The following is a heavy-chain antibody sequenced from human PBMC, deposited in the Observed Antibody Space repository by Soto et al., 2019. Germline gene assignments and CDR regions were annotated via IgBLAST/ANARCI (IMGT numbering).Heavy chain of an antibody. CDR1: GLTYSSYW. CDR3: ARDRGSGWQGPDYWGMDV. J-gene: IGHJ6*02. CDR2: IKQDGDES. Sequence: EVLLVDSGGGLVQPGGPLRLSCAASGLTYSSYWMSWVRQAPGKGPELVANIKQDGDESYYVDSVKVRFTVSRDNAHHSLSLQMNSLRVEDTAVYYCARDRGSGWQGPDYWGMDVLGQGTRVIVSS. V-gene: IGHV3-7*05. D-gene: IGHD6-19*01.